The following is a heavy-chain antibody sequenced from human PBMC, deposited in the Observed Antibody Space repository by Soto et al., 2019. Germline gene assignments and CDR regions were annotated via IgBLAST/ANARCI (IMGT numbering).Heavy chain of an antibody. V-gene: IGHV4-61*01. Sequence: SETLSLTCTVSGGSVSSGSYYWSWIRQPPGKGLEWIGYIYYSGSTNYNPSLKGRVTISVDTSKNQFSLKLSSVTAADTAVYYVARTDYGHDPNDYWGQGTLVTVSS. CDR3: ARTDYGHDPNDY. D-gene: IGHD4-17*01. CDR2: IYYSGST. J-gene: IGHJ4*02. CDR1: GGSVSSGSYY.